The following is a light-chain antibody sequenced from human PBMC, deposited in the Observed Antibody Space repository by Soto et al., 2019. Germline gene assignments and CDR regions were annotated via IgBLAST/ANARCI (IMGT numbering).Light chain of an antibody. Sequence: DIQMTQSPSSLSASVGDRVTITCRASQSISSYLNWYQQKPGKAPKLLIYAASSLQSGVPSRFSGSGSGTDFTLTISCLQPEDFATYYCQQSYSRTFGQGTKVEIK. V-gene: IGKV1-39*01. CDR1: QSISSY. CDR3: QQSYSRT. J-gene: IGKJ1*01. CDR2: AAS.